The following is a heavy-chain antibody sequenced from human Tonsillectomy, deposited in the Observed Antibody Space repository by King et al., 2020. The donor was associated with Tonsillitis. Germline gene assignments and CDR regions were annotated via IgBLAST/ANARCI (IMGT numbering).Heavy chain of an antibody. V-gene: IGHV4-59*02. CDR3: ARDKWGSLDY. CDR1: GGSVSGHC. D-gene: IGHD7-27*01. J-gene: IGHJ4*02. Sequence: VQLQESGPGLVKPSETLSLTCSVSGGSVSGHCCSWIRQPPGKGLEWIGFFCYSGAANYNSSLKSRLTISVDTSKNQVSLKLSSVTAADTAVYYCARDKWGSLDYWGQGILVTVSS. CDR2: FCYSGAA.